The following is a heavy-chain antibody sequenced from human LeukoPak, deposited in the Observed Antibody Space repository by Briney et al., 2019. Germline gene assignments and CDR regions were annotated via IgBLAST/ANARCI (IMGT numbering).Heavy chain of an antibody. V-gene: IGHV3-66*02. D-gene: IGHD2-8*02. CDR1: GFTVSNNY. CDR2: IYNDGST. J-gene: IGHJ4*02. CDR3: ARTLILYYFDY. Sequence: PGGSLRLSCAASGFTVSNNYMSWVRQAPGKGLEWVSVIYNDGSTYYVDSVKGRFTISRDDSKNTLHLQMNSLRAEDTAVYYCARTLILYYFDYWGQGTLVTVSS.